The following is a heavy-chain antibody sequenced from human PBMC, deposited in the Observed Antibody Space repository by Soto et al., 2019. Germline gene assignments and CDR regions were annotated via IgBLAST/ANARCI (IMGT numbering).Heavy chain of an antibody. D-gene: IGHD2-2*01. V-gene: IGHV1-18*01. J-gene: IGHJ5*02. CDR3: ARVIPGAEAWFDP. Sequence: ASVKVSCKASGNTFTNFGVTWVRQAPGQGLEWMGWISAYTDDPNYAQKFQGRVTMTIDTSTSTAYLDLRSLTPDDTAVYYCARVIPGAEAWFDPWGQGXLVTVYS. CDR2: ISAYTDDP. CDR1: GNTFTNFG.